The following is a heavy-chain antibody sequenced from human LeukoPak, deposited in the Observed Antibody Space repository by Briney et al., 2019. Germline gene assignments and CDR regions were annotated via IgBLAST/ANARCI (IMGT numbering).Heavy chain of an antibody. Sequence: SETLSLTCAVSGGSISSGGYSWSWIRQPPGKGLERIGYIYHSGSTYYNPSLKSRVTISVDRSKNQFSLKPSSVTAADTAVYYCARQVISHSSGYYYGVSWGFFDYWGQGTLVTVSS. D-gene: IGHD3-22*01. CDR3: ARQVISHSSGYYYGVSWGFFDY. CDR2: IYHSGST. J-gene: IGHJ4*02. V-gene: IGHV4-30-2*01. CDR1: GGSISSGGYS.